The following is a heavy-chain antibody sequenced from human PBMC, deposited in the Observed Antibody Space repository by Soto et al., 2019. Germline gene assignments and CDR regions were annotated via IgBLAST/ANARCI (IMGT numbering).Heavy chain of an antibody. CDR1: GFTFSSYS. CDR3: AKEGLVEMATIFDY. V-gene: IGHV3-21*04. D-gene: IGHD5-12*01. Sequence: PGGSLRLSCAASGFTFSSYSMNWVRQAPGKGLEWVSSISSSSSYIYYADSVKGRFTISRDNAKNSLYLQMNSLRAEDTAVYYCAKEGLVEMATIFDYWGQGTLVTVSS. CDR2: ISSSSSYI. J-gene: IGHJ4*02.